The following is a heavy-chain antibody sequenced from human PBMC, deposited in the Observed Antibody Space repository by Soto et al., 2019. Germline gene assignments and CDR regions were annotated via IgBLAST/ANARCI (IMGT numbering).Heavy chain of an antibody. Sequence: QVQLVQSGAEVKKPGSSVKVSCKASGGTFSSYAISWVRQAPGQGIEWMGGIIPIFGTANYAQKFQGRVTITADESTSTAYMELSSLRSEDTAVYYCARVLEHYDSSGYYYVFSWFDPWGQGTLVTVSS. CDR1: GGTFSSYA. V-gene: IGHV1-69*01. D-gene: IGHD3-22*01. CDR3: ARVLEHYDSSGYYYVFSWFDP. CDR2: IIPIFGTA. J-gene: IGHJ5*02.